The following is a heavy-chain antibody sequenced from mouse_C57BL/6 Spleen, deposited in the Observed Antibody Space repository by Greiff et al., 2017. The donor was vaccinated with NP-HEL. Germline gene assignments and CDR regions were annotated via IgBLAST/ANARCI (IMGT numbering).Heavy chain of an antibody. D-gene: IGHD1-1*01. CDR2: IDPEDGET. CDR3: AAITTVVAHWYFDV. CDR1: GFNIKDYY. Sequence: EVQLKESGAELVKPGASVKLSCTASGFNIKDYYMHWVKQRPEQGLEWIGRIDPEDGETKYAPKFQGKATITADTSSNTAYLQLSSLTSEDTAVYYCAAITTVVAHWYFDVWGTGTTVTVSS. J-gene: IGHJ1*03. V-gene: IGHV14-2*01.